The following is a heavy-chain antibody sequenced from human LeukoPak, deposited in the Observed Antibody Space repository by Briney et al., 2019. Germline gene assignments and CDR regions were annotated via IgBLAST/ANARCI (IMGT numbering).Heavy chain of an antibody. J-gene: IGHJ4*02. CDR1: GYTLTELS. CDR2: FDPEDGET. CDR3: ARAGHPVLRYFDWLPYDY. D-gene: IGHD3-9*01. V-gene: IGHV1-24*01. Sequence: GASVKVSCRVSGYTLTELSMHWVRQAPGKGLEWMGGFDPEDGETIYAQKFQGRVTMTEDTSTDTAYMELSSLRSEDTAVYYCARAGHPVLRYFDWLPYDYWGQGTLVTVSS.